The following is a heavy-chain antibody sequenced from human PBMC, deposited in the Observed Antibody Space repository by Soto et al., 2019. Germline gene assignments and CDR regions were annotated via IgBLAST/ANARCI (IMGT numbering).Heavy chain of an antibody. J-gene: IGHJ6*03. CDR3: AARGGRDSYMDV. D-gene: IGHD2-15*01. V-gene: IGHV1-46*01. CDR1: GYTFTSYY. Sequence: ASVKVSCKASGYTFTSYYMHWVRQAPGQGLEWMGITNPSGGSTSYAQKFQGRVTMTRDTSTSTVYMELNSLRSDDTAVYYCAARGGRDSYMDVWGKGTTVTVS. CDR2: TNPSGGST.